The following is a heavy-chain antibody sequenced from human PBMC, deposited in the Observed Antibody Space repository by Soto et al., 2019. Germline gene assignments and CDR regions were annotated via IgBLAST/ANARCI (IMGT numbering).Heavy chain of an antibody. CDR1: GFTFSNYA. J-gene: IGHJ4*02. CDR2: ISASGGST. Sequence: GGSLRLSCAASGFTFSNYAMNWVRQAPGKGLEWVSTISASGGSTDYADFVEGRFTISRDNSKNTLYLQMNSLKADDTAVFYCAKKNLAGYIDYWGQGTLVTVSS. V-gene: IGHV3-23*01. CDR3: AKKNLAGYIDY. D-gene: IGHD2-2*02.